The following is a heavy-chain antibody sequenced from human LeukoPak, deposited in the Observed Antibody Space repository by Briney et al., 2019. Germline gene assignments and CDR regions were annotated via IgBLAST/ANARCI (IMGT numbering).Heavy chain of an antibody. CDR1: GYTFTSYY. J-gene: IGHJ6*03. CDR2: INPSGGST. Sequence: GASVKVSCKASGYTFTSYYMHWVRQAPGQGLEWMGIINPSGGSTSYAQKFQGRVTMTRNTSISTAYMELSSLRSEDTAVYYCARGLGSPHYYYYYMDVWGKGTTVTISS. D-gene: IGHD2-15*01. V-gene: IGHV1-46*01. CDR3: ARGLGSPHYYYYYMDV.